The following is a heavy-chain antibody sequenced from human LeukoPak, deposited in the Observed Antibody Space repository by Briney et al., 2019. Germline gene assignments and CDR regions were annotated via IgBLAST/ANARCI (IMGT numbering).Heavy chain of an antibody. CDR2: ISDSGGTT. CDR1: GFTFSSYA. J-gene: IGHJ3*02. V-gene: IGHV3-23*01. Sequence: GGALRLSCAASGFTFSSYAVSWIRHAPREGLEWVSAISDSGGTTYYADSVKGRFTISRDNSKNTLYLQMNSLRGEDTALYYCARGLGRELDGAFDIWGQGTMVTVSS. CDR3: ARGLGRELDGAFDI. D-gene: IGHD3-10*01.